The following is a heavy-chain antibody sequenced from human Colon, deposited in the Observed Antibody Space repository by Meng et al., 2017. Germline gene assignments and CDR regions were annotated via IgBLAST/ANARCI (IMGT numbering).Heavy chain of an antibody. CDR2: INADSGGT. V-gene: IGHV1-2*06. Sequence: GQLLQAGEEVKKPGASVKVSCKASGYSLSGYYMHWVRQVPGQGLEWMGRINADSGGTNYAEKFQGRVTLTRDTSINTAYMEVTSLRSDDTAVYYCAKIHLGDSGLDYWGQGTLVTVSS. D-gene: IGHD6-19*01. CDR3: AKIHLGDSGLDY. CDR1: GYSLSGYY. J-gene: IGHJ4*02.